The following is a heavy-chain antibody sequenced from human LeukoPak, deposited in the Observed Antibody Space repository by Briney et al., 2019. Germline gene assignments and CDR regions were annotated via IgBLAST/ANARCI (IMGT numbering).Heavy chain of an antibody. CDR1: GYTFTNYG. V-gene: IGHV1-18*01. J-gene: IGHJ3*02. CDR3: ARDDYTSSWSRPFDI. Sequence: GASVKVSCKTSGYTFTNYGTSWVRQAPGQGLEWMGWISGYNGKTNYAQKFQGRVTVTTDTSTSTAYMELRSLRSDDTAVYYCARDDYTSSWSRPFDIWGQGTMVTVSS. CDR2: ISGYNGKT. D-gene: IGHD6-13*01.